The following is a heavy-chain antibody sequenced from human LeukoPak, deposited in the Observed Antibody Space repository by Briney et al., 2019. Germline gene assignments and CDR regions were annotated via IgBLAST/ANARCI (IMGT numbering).Heavy chain of an antibody. J-gene: IGHJ4*02. CDR3: ATGPERWLQLPFDY. V-gene: IGHV1-24*01. CDR2: FDPEDGET. Sequence: ASVKVSCKVSGYTLTELSMHWVRPAPGKGLEWMGGFDPEDGETIYAQKFQGRVTMTEDTSTDTAYMELSSLRSEDTAVYYCATGPERWLQLPFDYWGQGTLVTVSS. D-gene: IGHD5-24*01. CDR1: GYTLTELS.